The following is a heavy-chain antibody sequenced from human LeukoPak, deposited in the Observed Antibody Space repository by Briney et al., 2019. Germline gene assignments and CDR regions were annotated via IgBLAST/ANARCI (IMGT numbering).Heavy chain of an antibody. Sequence: GGSLRLSCAASGFTFSSYAMHWVRQAPGKGLEWVAVISYDGSNKYYADSVKGRFSISRDNAKNSLYLQMNSLRAEDTAVYYCARGSSRNFYGSGSYYLYWGQGTLVTVSS. CDR2: ISYDGSNK. D-gene: IGHD3-10*01. V-gene: IGHV3-30-3*01. CDR3: ARGSSRNFYGSGSYYLY. CDR1: GFTFSSYA. J-gene: IGHJ4*02.